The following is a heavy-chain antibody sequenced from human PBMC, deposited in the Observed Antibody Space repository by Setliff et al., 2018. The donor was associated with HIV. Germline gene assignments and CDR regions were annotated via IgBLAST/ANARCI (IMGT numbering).Heavy chain of an antibody. J-gene: IGHJ5*02. CDR3: ALANIVSTARWNH. Sequence: ASVKVSCKASGGTFSSYAISWVRQAPGQGLEWMGWINYSNGDTKYAENFQGRVTMTRDTSTSTVYMDLNRLTYDDTAVYYCALANIVSTARWNHWGRGTLVTVSS. V-gene: IGHV1-2*02. CDR2: INYSNGDT. CDR1: GGTFSSYA. D-gene: IGHD3-16*02.